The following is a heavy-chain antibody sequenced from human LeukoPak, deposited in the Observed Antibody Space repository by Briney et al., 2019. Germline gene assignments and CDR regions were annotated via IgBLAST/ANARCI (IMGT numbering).Heavy chain of an antibody. V-gene: IGHV3-23*01. D-gene: IGHD3-3*01. J-gene: IGHJ5*02. Sequence: GGSLRLSCAASGFTFSSYAMSWVRQAPGGGLEGVSGISGGGAGTFYADSVKGRFTISRDNPQNTLYLQMNSPRAEDTAVCYCAKAVSLFWSRNWFDPWGQGTLVTVSS. CDR2: ISGGGAGT. CDR3: AKAVSLFWSRNWFDP. CDR1: GFTFSSYA.